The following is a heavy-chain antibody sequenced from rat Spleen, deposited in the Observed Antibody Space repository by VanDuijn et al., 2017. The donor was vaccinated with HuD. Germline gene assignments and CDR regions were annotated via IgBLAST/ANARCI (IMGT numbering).Heavy chain of an antibody. D-gene: IGHD4-6*01. CDR1: GFTFSNYW. CDR2: INIEGGGT. V-gene: IGHV5-58*01. Sequence: EVQLVETGGGLVQPGRSLKLSCVASGFTFSNYWMYWIRRAPGKGLEWVSSINIEGGGTYYSDSVKGRFTISRDNAENTVYLQMNSLRSEDTATYYCARDGPLFAYWGQGTLVTVSS. J-gene: IGHJ3*01. CDR3: ARDGPLFAY.